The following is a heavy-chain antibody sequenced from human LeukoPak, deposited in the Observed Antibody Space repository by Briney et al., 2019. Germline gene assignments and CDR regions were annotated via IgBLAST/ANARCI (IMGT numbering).Heavy chain of an antibody. CDR2: IYPGDSDT. V-gene: IGHV5-51*01. CDR3: AGLGSGLIDY. D-gene: IGHD6-19*01. CDR1: GYSFTSYW. Sequence: GSSLKISCQGSGYSFTSYWIGWVRPMPGKGLGWMGIIYPGDSDTRYSPSFQGQVTISADKSISTAYLQWSSLKASDTAMYYWAGLGSGLIDYWGQGTLVTVSS. J-gene: IGHJ4*02.